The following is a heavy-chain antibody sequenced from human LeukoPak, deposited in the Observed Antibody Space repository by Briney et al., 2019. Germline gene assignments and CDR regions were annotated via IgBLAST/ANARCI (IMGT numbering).Heavy chain of an antibody. CDR3: AKDRYYYGSGSYYSDY. Sequence: GGSLRLSCAASGFTFSSYGMHWVRQAPGKGLEGVAFIRYDGSNKYYADSVKGRFTISRDNSKNTLYLQMNSLRAEDTAVYYCAKDRYYYGSGSYYSDYWGQGTLVTVSS. D-gene: IGHD3-10*01. V-gene: IGHV3-30*02. CDR2: IRYDGSNK. J-gene: IGHJ4*02. CDR1: GFTFSSYG.